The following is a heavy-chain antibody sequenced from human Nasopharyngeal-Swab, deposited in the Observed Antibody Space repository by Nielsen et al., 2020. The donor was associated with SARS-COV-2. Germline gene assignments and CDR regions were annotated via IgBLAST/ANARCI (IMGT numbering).Heavy chain of an antibody. CDR2: INPNSGGT. CDR3: ARLFRYGSGHDY. V-gene: IGHV1-2*06. J-gene: IGHJ4*02. Sequence: ASVKVSCKASGYTFTGYYMHWVRQAPGQGLEWMGRINPNSGGTNYAQKFQGRVTMTRDTSISTAYMELSRLRSDDTAVYYCARLFRYGSGHDYWGQGTLVTVSS. CDR1: GYTFTGYY. D-gene: IGHD3-10*01.